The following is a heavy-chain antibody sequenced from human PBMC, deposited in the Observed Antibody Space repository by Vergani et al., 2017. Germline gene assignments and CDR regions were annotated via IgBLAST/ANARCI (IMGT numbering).Heavy chain of an antibody. J-gene: IGHJ6*04. D-gene: IGHD3-3*01. Sequence: VQLVESGGGVVQPGTSLRLSCEASGFKFSQFGMHWVRQAPGKGLEWVARTRNKARGYSTDYAASVRGRFIVSRDASGKSVSLQMTRLRIDDTAVYFCARTLKFLDMDVWGKGTTVTVSS. CDR3: ARTLKFLDMDV. CDR2: TRNKARGYST. CDR1: GFKFSQFG. V-gene: IGHV3-72*01.